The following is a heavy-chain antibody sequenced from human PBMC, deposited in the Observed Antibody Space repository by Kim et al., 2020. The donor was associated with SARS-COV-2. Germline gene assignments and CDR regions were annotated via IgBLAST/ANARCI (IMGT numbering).Heavy chain of an antibody. Sequence: GGSLRLSCAASGFTFSSYGMHWVRQAPGKGLEWVEVISYDGSNKYYADSVKGRFTISRDNSKNTLYLQMNSLRAEDTAVYYCARDGTYRAVWFGELLYWWFDPWGQGTLVTVSS. V-gene: IGHV3-33*05. CDR2: ISYDGSNK. J-gene: IGHJ5*02. CDR1: GFTFSSYG. D-gene: IGHD3-10*01. CDR3: ARDGTYRAVWFGELLYWWFDP.